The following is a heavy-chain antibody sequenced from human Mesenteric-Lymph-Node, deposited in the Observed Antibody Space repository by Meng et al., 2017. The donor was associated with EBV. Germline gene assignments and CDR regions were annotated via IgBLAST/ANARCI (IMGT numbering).Heavy chain of an antibody. V-gene: IGHV4-39*07. Sequence: ESGPGLGKPSETLSLTCTVSGGSISSSSYYWGWIRQPPGKGLEWIGDFYYSENTYYNPSLKSRVTISVDTSKNQFSLKLSSVTAADTAVYYCARRPWSLYYYFDYWGPGTLVTVSS. J-gene: IGHJ4*02. CDR3: ARRPWSLYYYFDY. CDR2: FYYSENT. CDR1: GGSISSSSYY. D-gene: IGHD1-26*01.